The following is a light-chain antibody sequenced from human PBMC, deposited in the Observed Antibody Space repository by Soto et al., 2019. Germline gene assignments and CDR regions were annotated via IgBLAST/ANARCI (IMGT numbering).Light chain of an antibody. CDR2: EVS. CDR3: SSYSSDNRNYV. J-gene: IGLJ1*01. Sequence: QSALTQPASVSGSPGQSITISCTGSSSDVGAYTSVSWYQQHPGKAPKLMIYEVSNWPSGVSRRLSGSKSGNTASLTISGLQAEDEAHYYCSSYSSDNRNYVFGTGTKVTVL. V-gene: IGLV2-14*01. CDR1: SSDVGAYTS.